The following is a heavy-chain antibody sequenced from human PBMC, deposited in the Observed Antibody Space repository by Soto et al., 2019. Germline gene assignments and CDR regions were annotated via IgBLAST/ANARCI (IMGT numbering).Heavy chain of an antibody. CDR2: ISYDGSNK. D-gene: IGHD2-2*01. Sequence: GRSLRLSCAASGFTFSSYGMHWVRQAPGKGLEWVAVISYDGSNKYYADFVKGRFTISRDNSKNTLYLQMNSLRAEDTAVYYCATRARMPKFDYWGHGTLVTGS. CDR1: GFTFSSYG. J-gene: IGHJ4*01. CDR3: ATRARMPKFDY. V-gene: IGHV3-30*03.